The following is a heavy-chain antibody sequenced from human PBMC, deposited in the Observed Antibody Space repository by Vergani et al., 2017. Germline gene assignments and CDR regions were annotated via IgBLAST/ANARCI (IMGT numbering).Heavy chain of an antibody. CDR2: IYYSGST. Sequence: QVQLQESGPGLVKPSQTLSLTCTVSGGSISSGGYYWSWIRQHPGKGLEWIGYIYYSGSTYYNPSLKSRVPISVDTSKNQFSLKLSSVTAADTAVYYCARGGYGDYPEHFRFDPWGQGTLVTVSS. V-gene: IGHV4-31*03. J-gene: IGHJ5*02. D-gene: IGHD4-17*01. CDR1: GGSISSGGYY. CDR3: ARGGYGDYPEHFRFDP.